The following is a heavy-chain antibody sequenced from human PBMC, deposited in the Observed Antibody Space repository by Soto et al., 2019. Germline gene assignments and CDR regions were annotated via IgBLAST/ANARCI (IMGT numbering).Heavy chain of an antibody. V-gene: IGHV5-51*01. CDR1: GYSFTSYW. CDR2: IYPGDSDT. D-gene: IGHD6-19*01. J-gene: IGHJ5*02. Sequence: KFGESLKISCKGSGYSFTSYWIGWVRQMPGKGLEWMGIIYPGDSDTRYSPSFQGQVTISADKSISTAYLQWSSLKASDTAMYYCARQGPWLVTPPILEYNWFDPWGQGTLVTVSS. CDR3: ARQGPWLVTPPILEYNWFDP.